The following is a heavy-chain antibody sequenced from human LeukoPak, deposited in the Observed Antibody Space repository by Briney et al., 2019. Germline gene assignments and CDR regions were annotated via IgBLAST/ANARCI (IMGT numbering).Heavy chain of an antibody. V-gene: IGHV3-23*01. CDR1: GFIFSNYG. Sequence: GGSLRLSCAASGFIFSNYGMNWVRQAPGKGLEWVAAISASGSATSYADSVRGRFTISRDNSKSTTYLQMNSLRAEDTAVFYCAKDLYLRDFWSGHFDYWGQGIPVTVSS. CDR2: ISASGSAT. D-gene: IGHD3-3*01. CDR3: AKDLYLRDFWSGHFDY. J-gene: IGHJ4*02.